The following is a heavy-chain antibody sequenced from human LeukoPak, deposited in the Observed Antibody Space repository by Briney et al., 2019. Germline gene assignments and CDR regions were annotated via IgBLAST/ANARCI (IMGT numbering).Heavy chain of an antibody. J-gene: IGHJ4*02. D-gene: IGHD3-22*01. CDR2: ISSRGSAK. CDR1: GFTFSDYY. V-gene: IGHV3-11*01. CDR3: ARGRYDSSGFQLYDY. Sequence: GGSLRLSCAAAGFTFSDYYMSWIRQAPGKGLEWVSYISSRGSAKYYADSVKGRFTISSDTDKTSLSLQMNSLRAEDTAVYYCARGRYDSSGFQLYDYWGQGTLVTVSS.